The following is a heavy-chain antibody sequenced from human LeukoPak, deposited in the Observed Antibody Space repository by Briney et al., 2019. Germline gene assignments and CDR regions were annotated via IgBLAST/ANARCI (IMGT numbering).Heavy chain of an antibody. V-gene: IGHV4-31*03. D-gene: IGHD6-13*01. Sequence: PSETLSLTCTVSGGSISSGGHYWSWIRQHPEKGLEWIGYIFYSGSTYYNPSLKSRVTISVDTSKNQFSLKLSSVTAADTAVYYCARTYSTSWGYYFDYWGQGTLVTVSS. CDR3: ARTYSTSWGYYFDY. CDR1: GGSISSGGHY. CDR2: IFYSGST. J-gene: IGHJ4*02.